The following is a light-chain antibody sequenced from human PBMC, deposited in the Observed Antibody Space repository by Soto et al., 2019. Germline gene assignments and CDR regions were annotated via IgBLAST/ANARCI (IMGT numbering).Light chain of an antibody. J-gene: IGKJ4*01. CDR1: QAIGNY. Sequence: DIQVTQFPSSLSASVGDRVTITCRASQAIGNYLAWYQQKPGKVPKLLIYAASTLQSGVPSRFSGSRSGTEFTLTIAGLQPEDFATYYCQQYESYSPLTFGGGTKVDIK. CDR3: QQYESYSPLT. V-gene: IGKV1-27*01. CDR2: AAS.